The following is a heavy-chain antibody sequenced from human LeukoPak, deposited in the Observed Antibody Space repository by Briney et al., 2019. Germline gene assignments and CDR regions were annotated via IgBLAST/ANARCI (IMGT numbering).Heavy chain of an antibody. CDR3: ARGNSNYFAFDI. V-gene: IGHV4-61*02. CDR1: GGSISSGSYY. D-gene: IGHD4-11*01. Sequence: SETLSLTCTVSGGSISSGSYYWSWIRQPAGKGLEWIGRIYTSGSTNYNPSLKSRVTISVDTSKNQFSLKLSSVTAADTAVYYCARGNSNYFAFDIWGQGTMVTVSS. CDR2: IYTSGST. J-gene: IGHJ3*02.